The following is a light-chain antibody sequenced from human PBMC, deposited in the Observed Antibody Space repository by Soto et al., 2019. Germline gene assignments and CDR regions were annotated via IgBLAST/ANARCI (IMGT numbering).Light chain of an antibody. V-gene: IGKV3-20*01. CDR3: QQYGSSPCT. CDR2: GAS. Sequence: EIVLTQSPGTLSLSPGERATLSCRASQSVSSSYLAWYQQKPGQAPRLLIYGASSRATGIPDRFSGSGSGTDFTITISRLEPEYFAVYYCQQYGSSPCTFGQGTKLEIK. CDR1: QSVSSSY. J-gene: IGKJ2*02.